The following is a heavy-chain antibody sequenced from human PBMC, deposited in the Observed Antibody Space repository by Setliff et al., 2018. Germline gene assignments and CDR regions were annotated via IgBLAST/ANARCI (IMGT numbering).Heavy chain of an antibody. J-gene: IGHJ5*02. CDR3: ARSYYNFWSGYYRVNWFDP. CDR2: ICTSGST. CDR1: GGSISSYY. V-gene: IGHV4-4*07. D-gene: IGHD3-3*01. Sequence: SETLSLTCTVSGGSISSYYWSWIRLPAGKGLEWIGRICTSGSTNYNPSLKSRVTMSVDTSKNQFSLKLSSVTAADTAVYYCARSYYNFWSGYYRVNWFDPWGQGTLVTVSS.